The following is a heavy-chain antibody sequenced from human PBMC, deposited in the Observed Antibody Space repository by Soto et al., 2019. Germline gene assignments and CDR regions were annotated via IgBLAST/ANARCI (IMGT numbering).Heavy chain of an antibody. V-gene: IGHV1-3*01. Sequence: ASLKVSCKASGYTFTSYAMHWVRQAPGQRLEWMGWINAGNGNTKYSQKFQGRVTITRDTSASTAYMELSSLRSEDTAVYYCASSRITMVPYGMEVWGQGTTVTVSS. J-gene: IGHJ6*02. CDR2: INAGNGNT. CDR1: GYTFTSYA. CDR3: ASSRITMVPYGMEV. D-gene: IGHD3-10*01.